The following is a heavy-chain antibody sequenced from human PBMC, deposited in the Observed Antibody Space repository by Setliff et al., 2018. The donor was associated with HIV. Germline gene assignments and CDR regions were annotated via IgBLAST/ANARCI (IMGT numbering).Heavy chain of an antibody. CDR3: ARRLTTDYFDY. J-gene: IGHJ4*02. CDR2: IYHGGST. D-gene: IGHD4-4*01. V-gene: IGHV4-4*02. Sequence: SETLSLTCAVSGGSISSSNWWSWVRQPPGKGLEWIGEIYHGGSTNYNPSLKSRVTISVDKSKNQFSLKLASVTAADTAVYYCARRLTTDYFDYWGQGTLVTVSS. CDR1: GGSISSSNW.